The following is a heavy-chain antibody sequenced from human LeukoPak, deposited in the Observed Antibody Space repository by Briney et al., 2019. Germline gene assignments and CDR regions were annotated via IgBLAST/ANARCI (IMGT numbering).Heavy chain of an antibody. CDR3: ARYGGSGTYYFDY. J-gene: IGHJ4*02. CDR1: GGSISSGGYA. Sequence: SESLSLTCAVSGGSISSGGYAWGWIRQPPGKGLEWIGYIYDSGSTHYNPSLKSRVTISVDRSENQFSLKLSSVTAADTAVYYCARYGGSGTYYFDYWGQGTLVTVSS. CDR2: IYDSGST. D-gene: IGHD3-10*01. V-gene: IGHV4-30-2*01.